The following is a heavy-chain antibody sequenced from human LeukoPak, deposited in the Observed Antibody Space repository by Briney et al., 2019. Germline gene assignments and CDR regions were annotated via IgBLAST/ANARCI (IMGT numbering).Heavy chain of an antibody. J-gene: IGHJ4*02. D-gene: IGHD5-12*01. CDR3: ARVATGFGLYYFDY. Sequence: PSETLSLTRAVSGYSISSGYYWGWIRQPPGKGLEWIGSIYHSGSTYYNPSLKSRVTISVDTSKNQFSLKLSSVTAADTAVYYCARVATGFGLYYFDYWGQGTLVTVSS. CDR1: GYSISSGYY. V-gene: IGHV4-38-2*01. CDR2: IYHSGST.